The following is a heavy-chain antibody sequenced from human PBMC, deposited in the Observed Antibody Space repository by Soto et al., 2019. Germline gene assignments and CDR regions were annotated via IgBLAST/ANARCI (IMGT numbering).Heavy chain of an antibody. CDR2: IYSGGST. Sequence: EVQLVESGGGLVQPGGSLRLSCAASGFTVSTKYMSWVLQAPGKGLEWVSVIYSGGSTFYADSVRGRFTISRDNSKNTVNLKMNSLRSEDTAVYYCARDTRAADQWGQGTLVSVS. CDR3: ARDTRAADQ. J-gene: IGHJ4*01. D-gene: IGHD1-26*01. V-gene: IGHV3-66*01. CDR1: GFTVSTKY.